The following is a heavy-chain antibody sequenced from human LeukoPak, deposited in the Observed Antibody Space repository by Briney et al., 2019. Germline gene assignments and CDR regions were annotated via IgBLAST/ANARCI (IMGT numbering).Heavy chain of an antibody. CDR2: ISSSSSYI. CDR3: ARDSTGNGYSNDY. Sequence: GGSLRLSCAASGFTFSSYSMNWVRQAPGKGLEWVSSISSSSSYIYYADSVKGRFTISRDNAKNSLYLQMNSLRAEDTAVYYCARDSTGNGYSNDYWGQGTLVTVSS. V-gene: IGHV3-21*01. CDR1: GFTFSSYS. J-gene: IGHJ4*02. D-gene: IGHD2-15*01.